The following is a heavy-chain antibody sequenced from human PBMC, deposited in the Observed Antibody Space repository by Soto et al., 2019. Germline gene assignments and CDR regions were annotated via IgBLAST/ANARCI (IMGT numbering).Heavy chain of an antibody. D-gene: IGHD1-1*01. CDR3: ARGGYPEY. Sequence: EVQLVESGGGLVQPGGSLRLSCVASGFNFASYWMHWVRQAPGEGLMWVSRLQTDGSHTDYADSVKGRFTISRDNAKNTLYLQMNNLRAEDTAVYYCARGGYPEYWGQGTLVTVSS. CDR1: GFNFASYW. V-gene: IGHV3-74*01. J-gene: IGHJ4*02. CDR2: LQTDGSHT.